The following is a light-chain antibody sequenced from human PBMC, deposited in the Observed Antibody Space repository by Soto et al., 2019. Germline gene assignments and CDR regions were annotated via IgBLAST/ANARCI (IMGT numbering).Light chain of an antibody. CDR3: QQYGSSYPWT. V-gene: IGKV3-20*01. CDR1: QSVSSSY. Sequence: EIVLTQSPGALSLSPGERATLSCRASQSVSSSYLAWYQQKPGQAPRLLIYGASTRATGIPARFSGSGSGTEFTLTIRRLEPEDFAVYYCQQYGSSYPWTFGQGTKVDIK. J-gene: IGKJ1*01. CDR2: GAS.